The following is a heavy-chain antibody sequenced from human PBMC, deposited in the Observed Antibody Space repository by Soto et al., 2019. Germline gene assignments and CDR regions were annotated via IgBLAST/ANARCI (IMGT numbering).Heavy chain of an antibody. D-gene: IGHD2-2*01. J-gene: IGHJ5*02. V-gene: IGHV4-59*01. CDR3: ARGVPAAPTDWFDP. CDR1: GGSISSYY. CDR2: IYYSGST. Sequence: SETLSLTCTVPGGSISSYYWSWIRQPPGKGLEWIGYIYYSGSTNYNPSLKSRVTISVDTSKNQFSLKLSSVTAADTAVYYCARGVPAAPTDWFDPWGQGTLDTVSS.